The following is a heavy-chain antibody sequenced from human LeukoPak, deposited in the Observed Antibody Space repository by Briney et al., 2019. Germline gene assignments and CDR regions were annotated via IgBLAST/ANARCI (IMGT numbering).Heavy chain of an antibody. CDR2: IYHGGDT. Sequence: PSETLSLTCTVSGGSLTISTNYWGWIRQPPGKGLEWIGSIYHGGDTYYNPSLKSRLTISVDTSTNQFSLKLTSATAADTAVYYCATQRWELLPVGWGQGTLVTVSS. J-gene: IGHJ4*02. D-gene: IGHD1-26*01. V-gene: IGHV4-39*01. CDR1: GGSLTISTNY. CDR3: ATQRWELLPVG.